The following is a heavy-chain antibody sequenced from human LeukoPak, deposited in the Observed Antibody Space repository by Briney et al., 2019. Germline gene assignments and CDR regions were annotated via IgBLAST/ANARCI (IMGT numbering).Heavy chain of an antibody. CDR3: ATEGYYSSFDY. J-gene: IGHJ4*02. D-gene: IGHD3-3*01. CDR1: GGSISSYD. CDR2: IYSSGTT. Sequence: MTSETLSLTCTVSGGSISSYDWSWIRQPPGKGLEWIGHIYSSGTTNYNPSLKSRVTMSLDTSKNQFSLKLSSVAAADTAVYYCATEGYYSSFDYWGQGTLVTVSS. V-gene: IGHV4-59*01.